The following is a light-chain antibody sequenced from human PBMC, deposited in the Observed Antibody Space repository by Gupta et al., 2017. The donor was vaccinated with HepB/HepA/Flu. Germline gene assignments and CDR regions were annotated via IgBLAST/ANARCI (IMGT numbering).Light chain of an antibody. V-gene: IGLV3-1*01. CDR1: KLGDKY. J-gene: IGLJ2*01. Sequence: SYDLTQPPSVSVSPGQTASITCSGDKLGDKYACWYQQQPGPSPVLVIYQDNQWPSGIPERFAGYNSGTTAILTISGTQAIDEAYYYCQAWDSSTPVVFGGGTKLTVL. CDR2: QDN. CDR3: QAWDSSTPVV.